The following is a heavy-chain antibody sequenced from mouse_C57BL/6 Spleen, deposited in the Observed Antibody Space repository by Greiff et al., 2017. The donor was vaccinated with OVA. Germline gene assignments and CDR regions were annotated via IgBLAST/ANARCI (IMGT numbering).Heavy chain of an antibody. CDR3: ARSDSSGPYYFDY. D-gene: IGHD3-2*02. CDR1: GYTFTSYW. CDR2: IDPSDSYT. Sequence: VQLQQPGAELVMPGASVKLSCKASGYTFTSYWMHWVKQRPGQGLEWIGEIDPSDSYTNYNQKFKGKSTLTVDKSSSTAYMQLSSLTSEDSAVYYCARSDSSGPYYFDYWGQGTTLTVSS. V-gene: IGHV1-69*01. J-gene: IGHJ2*01.